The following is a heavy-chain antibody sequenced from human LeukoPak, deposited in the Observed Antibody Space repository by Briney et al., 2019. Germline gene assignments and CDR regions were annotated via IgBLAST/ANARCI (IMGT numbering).Heavy chain of an antibody. V-gene: IGHV1-2*02. CDR3: ARDLRIAAAGIYFDY. Sequence: ASVKVSCKASGYTFTGYYMHWVRQAPGQGLEWMGWINPNSGGTNYAQKFQGRVTVTRDTSISTAYMELSRLRSDDTAVYYCARDLRIAAAGIYFDYWGQGTLVTVSS. J-gene: IGHJ4*02. CDR2: INPNSGGT. CDR1: GYTFTGYY. D-gene: IGHD6-13*01.